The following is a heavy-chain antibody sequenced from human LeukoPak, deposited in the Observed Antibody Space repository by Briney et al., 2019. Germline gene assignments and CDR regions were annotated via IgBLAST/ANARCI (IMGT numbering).Heavy chain of an antibody. Sequence: GGSLRLSCAASGFTFSNAWMSWVRQAPGKGLEWVGRIKSKTDGGTTDYAAPVKGRFTISRDDSKNTLYLQMNSLKTEDTAVYYCTNPQYQLLEGGLDYWGQGTLVTVSS. J-gene: IGHJ4*02. CDR3: TNPQYQLLEGGLDY. D-gene: IGHD2-2*01. CDR1: GFTFSNAW. CDR2: IKSKTDGGTT. V-gene: IGHV3-15*01.